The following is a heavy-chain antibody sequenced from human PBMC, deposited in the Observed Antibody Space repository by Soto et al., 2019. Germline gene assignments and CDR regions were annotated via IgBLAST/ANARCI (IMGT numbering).Heavy chain of an antibody. Sequence: GGSLRPSCAASEFPFSGYAMHWVRQAPGKGLEWVAVISYDGSNKYYADSVKGRFTISRDNSKNTLYLQMNSLRAEDTAVYYCATDAFHSNYGYYGMDVWGQGTTVTVSS. D-gene: IGHD4-4*01. V-gene: IGHV3-30-3*01. CDR2: ISYDGSNK. CDR1: EFPFSGYA. CDR3: ATDAFHSNYGYYGMDV. J-gene: IGHJ6*02.